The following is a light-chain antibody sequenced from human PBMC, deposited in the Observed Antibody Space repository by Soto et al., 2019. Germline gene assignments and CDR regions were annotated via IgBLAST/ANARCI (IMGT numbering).Light chain of an antibody. CDR2: GAS. J-gene: IGKJ1*01. Sequence: EIVLTQSPGTLSLSPGERATLSCRASQIVSSSHLAWYQQKPGQAPRLLIYGASTRATGIPDRFSGSGSETDFTLTTTRLEPEDFAVYYCQQYATSPPCTFGQGTKVEIK. CDR3: QQYATSPPCT. CDR1: QIVSSSH. V-gene: IGKV3-20*01.